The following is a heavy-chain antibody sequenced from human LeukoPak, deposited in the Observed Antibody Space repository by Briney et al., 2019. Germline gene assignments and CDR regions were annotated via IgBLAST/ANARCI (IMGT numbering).Heavy chain of an antibody. D-gene: IGHD1-26*01. J-gene: IGHJ6*03. CDR2: INSDGSST. V-gene: IGHV3-74*01. CDR3: AGVGATTRYYYYYYYMDV. Sequence: PGGSLRLPCAASGFTFSSYWMHWVRQAPGKGLVWVSRINSDGSSTSYADSVKGRFTISRDNAKNSLYLQMNSLRAEDTAVYYCAGVGATTRYYYYYYYMDVWGKGTTVTVSS. CDR1: GFTFSSYW.